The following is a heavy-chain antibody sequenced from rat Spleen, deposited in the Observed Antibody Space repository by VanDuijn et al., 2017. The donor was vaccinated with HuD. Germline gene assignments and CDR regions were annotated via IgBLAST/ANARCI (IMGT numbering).Heavy chain of an antibody. J-gene: IGHJ4*01. D-gene: IGHD1-6*01. V-gene: IGHV5-7*01. CDR3: ASLMYTPDYLGVMDV. CDR1: GFTFSDYY. Sequence: EVQLVESGGGLVQPGRSMKLSCAASGFTFSDYYMAWVRQAPTKGLEWVATISYDGTNTYYRDSVKGRFTISRDNAKNTQYLQMDSLRSEATATYYCASLMYTPDYLGVMDVWGQGASVTVSS. CDR2: ISYDGTNT.